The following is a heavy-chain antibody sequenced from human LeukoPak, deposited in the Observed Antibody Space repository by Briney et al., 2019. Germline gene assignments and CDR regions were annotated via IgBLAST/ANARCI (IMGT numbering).Heavy chain of an antibody. J-gene: IGHJ4*02. V-gene: IGHV4-34*01. CDR3: ARAITGPVDY. CDR2: INHSGST. CDR1: GVPFSGYY. Sequence: SEALSLTCAVHGVPFSGYYWRWIRQPPGKGLEWIGEINHSGSTNYNPSLNRRVTISVDASKTQYSLKLSSGTAAETAVYYCARAITGPVDYWGQGTLVTVSS. D-gene: IGHD3-10*01.